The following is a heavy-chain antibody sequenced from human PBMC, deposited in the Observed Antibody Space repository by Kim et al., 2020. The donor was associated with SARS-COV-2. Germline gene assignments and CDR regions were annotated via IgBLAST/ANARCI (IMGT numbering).Heavy chain of an antibody. J-gene: IGHJ4*02. CDR2: ISWNSGSI. CDR3: AKGLWFGEFDY. Sequence: GGSLRLSCAASGFTFDDYAMHWVRQAPGKGLEWVSGISWNSGSIGYADSVKGRFTISRDNAKNSLYLQMNSLRAEDTALYYCAKGLWFGEFDYWGQGTLVTVSS. D-gene: IGHD3-10*01. CDR1: GFTFDDYA. V-gene: IGHV3-9*01.